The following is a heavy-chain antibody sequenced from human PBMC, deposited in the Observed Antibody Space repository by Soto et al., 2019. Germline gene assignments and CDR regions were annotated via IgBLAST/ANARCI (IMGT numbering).Heavy chain of an antibody. CDR1: GFTFSSYA. V-gene: IGHV3-23*01. Sequence: GGSLRLSCAASGFTFSSYAMSWVRQAPGKGLEWVSAISGSGGSTYYADSVKGRFTISRDKSKNTLYLQMNSLRAEDTAVYYCAKEKVGPSTLPRHRYYYYGMDVWGQGTTVTVSS. CDR2: ISGSGGST. CDR3: AKEKVGPSTLPRHRYYYYGMDV. J-gene: IGHJ6*02. D-gene: IGHD1-26*01.